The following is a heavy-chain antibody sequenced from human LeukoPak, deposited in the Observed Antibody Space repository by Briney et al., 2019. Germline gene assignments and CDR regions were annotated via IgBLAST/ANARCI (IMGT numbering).Heavy chain of an antibody. CDR1: GFTFSSFV. D-gene: IGHD1-26*01. V-gene: IGHV3-23*01. J-gene: IGHJ6*02. Sequence: GGSLRLSCAASGFTFSSFVMSWVRQAPGKGLEWVSSISVSGGSTYYADSVKGRFTISRDNSKNTLYLQMNSLRAEDTAVYYCAKEWGSLYYYGMDVWGQGTTVTVSS. CDR2: ISVSGGST. CDR3: AKEWGSLYYYGMDV.